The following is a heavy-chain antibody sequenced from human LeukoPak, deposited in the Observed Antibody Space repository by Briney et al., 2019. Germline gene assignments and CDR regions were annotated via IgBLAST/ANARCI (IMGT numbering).Heavy chain of an antibody. CDR3: ARDIGATAGFDY. Sequence: PGGSLRLSCAASGFTFSSYSMNWVRQAPGKGLEWVSSISSSSSYIYYADSVKGRFTISRDNAKNSLYLQMNSLRAEDTAVYYCARDIGATAGFDYWGQGTLVTVSS. CDR1: GFTFSSYS. CDR2: ISSSSSYI. D-gene: IGHD5-12*01. J-gene: IGHJ4*02. V-gene: IGHV3-21*01.